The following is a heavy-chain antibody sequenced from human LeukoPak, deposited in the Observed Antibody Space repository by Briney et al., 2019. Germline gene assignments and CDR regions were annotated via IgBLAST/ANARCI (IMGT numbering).Heavy chain of an antibody. J-gene: IGHJ3*02. Sequence: GGSLRPSCAASGFTFSDYYMSWIRQAPGKGLEWVSYISCSSSYTNYADSVKGRFTIPRDNAKNSLYLQMTSLRAEDTAVYYCARRFWYAFDIWGQGTMVTVSS. D-gene: IGHD3-3*01. CDR2: ISCSSSYT. V-gene: IGHV3-11*03. CDR3: ARRFWYAFDI. CDR1: GFTFSDYY.